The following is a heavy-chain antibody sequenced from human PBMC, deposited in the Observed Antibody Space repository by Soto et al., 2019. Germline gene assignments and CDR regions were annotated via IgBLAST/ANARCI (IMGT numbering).Heavy chain of an antibody. CDR3: AKEGSSGWYVAQWFDP. CDR2: ISGSGGST. Sequence: GGSLRLSCAASGFTFSSYAMSWVRQAPGKGLEWVSAISGSGGSTYYADSVKGRFTISRDNSKNTLYLQMNSLRAEDTAVYYCAKEGSSGWYVAQWFDPWGQGTLVTVSS. CDR1: GFTFSSYA. V-gene: IGHV3-23*01. D-gene: IGHD6-19*01. J-gene: IGHJ5*02.